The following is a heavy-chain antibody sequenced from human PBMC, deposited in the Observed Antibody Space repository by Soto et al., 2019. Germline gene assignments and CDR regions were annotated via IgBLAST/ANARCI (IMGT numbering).Heavy chain of an antibody. J-gene: IGHJ6*02. V-gene: IGHV3-74*01. CDR3: ASESDSSGLPFAQHFYYNGMDV. Sequence: GGSLRLSCAASGFTFTSYWLHWVRQVPGKGLVWVSRINSDGSNTNYADSVKGRFTISRDNAKNTLYLEMSSLRAEDTAVYYCASESDSSGLPFAQHFYYNGMDVWGQGTTVTVSS. CDR2: INSDGSNT. D-gene: IGHD3-22*01. CDR1: GFTFTSYW.